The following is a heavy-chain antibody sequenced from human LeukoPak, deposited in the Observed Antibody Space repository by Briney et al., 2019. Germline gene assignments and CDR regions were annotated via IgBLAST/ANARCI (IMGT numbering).Heavy chain of an antibody. CDR1: VLSFRSYA. D-gene: IGHD6-19*01. V-gene: IGHV3-23*01. Sequence: GGALRLSCADSVLSFRSYAITSVPQAPGRGLEWVSAISGSGSNTYYADSVKGRFTISRDNSKNTLYLQMNSLRAADTAVYYCANQLYISGWYLDYWGQGTLVTVSS. CDR2: ISGSGSNT. CDR3: ANQLYISGWYLDY. J-gene: IGHJ4*02.